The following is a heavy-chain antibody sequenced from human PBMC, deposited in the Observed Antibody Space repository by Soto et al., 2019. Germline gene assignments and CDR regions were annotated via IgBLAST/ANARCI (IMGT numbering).Heavy chain of an antibody. CDR1: GFTFSSSA. CDR2: ISDRSANT. D-gene: IGHD6-19*01. Sequence: PGGSLRLSCAASGFTFSSSAMSWVRQAPGKGLEWVSTISDRSANTYYADSVKGRFTVSRDNSKNTLYLQMNSLRVEDTAVYYCAKPTQWLVIGQFDYWGQGTLVTVSS. CDR3: AKPTQWLVIGQFDY. J-gene: IGHJ4*02. V-gene: IGHV3-23*01.